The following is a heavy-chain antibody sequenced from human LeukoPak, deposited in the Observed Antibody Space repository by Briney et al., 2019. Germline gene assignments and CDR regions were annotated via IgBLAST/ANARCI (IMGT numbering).Heavy chain of an antibody. Sequence: TSETLSLTCTVSGGSVSSYYWSWIRQPPGKGLEWIGEINHSGSTNYNPSLKSRVTISVDTSKNQFSLKLSSVTAADTAVYYCARGTAYYYDSRPYSGWGQGTLVTVSS. CDR2: INHSGST. CDR3: ARGTAYYYDSRPYSG. CDR1: GGSVSSYY. J-gene: IGHJ4*02. V-gene: IGHV4-34*01. D-gene: IGHD3-22*01.